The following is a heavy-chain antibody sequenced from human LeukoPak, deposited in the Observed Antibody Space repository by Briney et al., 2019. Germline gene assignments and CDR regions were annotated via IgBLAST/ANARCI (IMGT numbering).Heavy chain of an antibody. CDR1: GGSISSSSYY. J-gene: IGHJ4*02. CDR3: ARSDYSNYVLYY. Sequence: SETLSLTCTVSGGSISSSSYYWGWIRQPPGKGLEWIGEINHSGITNYNPSLKSRVTISLDTSKNQFSLKLSSVTAADTAVYYYARSDYSNYVLYYWGQGTLVTVSS. D-gene: IGHD4-11*01. V-gene: IGHV4-39*07. CDR2: INHSGIT.